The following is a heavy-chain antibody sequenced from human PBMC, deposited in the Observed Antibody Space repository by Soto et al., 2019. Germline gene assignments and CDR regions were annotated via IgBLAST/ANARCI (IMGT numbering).Heavy chain of an antibody. V-gene: IGHV3-30*18. CDR3: AKDWGSSGWYNWFDS. D-gene: IGHD6-19*01. CDR1: GFTLSNTG. CDR2: ISHDGFSQ. J-gene: IGHJ5*01. Sequence: QVQLVESGGGVVQPGTSLRLSCVVSGFTLSNTGVHWVRQAPGKGLEWVAMISHDGFSQYYLDSVKGRFTISRDNSKNTVYLQMHSLXPEDTSVYYCAKDWGSSGWYNWFDSWGQGTLVTVSS.